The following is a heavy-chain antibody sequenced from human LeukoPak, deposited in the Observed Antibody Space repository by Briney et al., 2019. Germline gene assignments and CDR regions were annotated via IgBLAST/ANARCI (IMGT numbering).Heavy chain of an antibody. CDR3: AREGQGARGYSYGLDY. Sequence: GGSLRLSCAASGFTFSSYWMSWVRQAPVKGLEWVANIKQDGSEKYYVDSVKGRFTISRDNAKNSLYLQMNSLRAEDTAVYYCAREGQGARGYSYGLDYWGQGTLVTVSS. CDR2: IKQDGSEK. V-gene: IGHV3-7*01. D-gene: IGHD5-18*01. J-gene: IGHJ4*02. CDR1: GFTFSSYW.